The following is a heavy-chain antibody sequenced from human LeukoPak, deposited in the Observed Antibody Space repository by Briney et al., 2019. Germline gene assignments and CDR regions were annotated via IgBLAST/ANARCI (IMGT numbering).Heavy chain of an antibody. CDR1: GGTFSSYA. CDR3: ARDYQYSSSWYSDY. J-gene: IGHJ4*02. V-gene: IGHV1-2*02. CDR2: INPNSGGT. Sequence: GASVKVSCKASGGTFSSYAISWVRQAPGQGLEWMGWINPNSGGTNYAQKFQGRVTMTRDTPISTAYMELSRLRSDDTAVYYCARDYQYSSSWYSDYWGQGTLVTVSS. D-gene: IGHD6-13*01.